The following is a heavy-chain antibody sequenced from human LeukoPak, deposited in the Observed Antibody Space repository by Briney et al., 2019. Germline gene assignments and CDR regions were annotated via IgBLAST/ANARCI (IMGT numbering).Heavy chain of an antibody. J-gene: IGHJ4*02. V-gene: IGHV4-59*01. Sequence: SETLSLTCAVYGGSFSGYYWSWIRQPPGKGLEWIGYIYYSGSTNYNPSLKSRVTISVDTSKYQFSLKLSSVTAADTAVYYCARMGSSGYYPFDYWGQGTLVTVSS. CDR1: GGSFSGYY. CDR2: IYYSGST. D-gene: IGHD3-22*01. CDR3: ARMGSSGYYPFDY.